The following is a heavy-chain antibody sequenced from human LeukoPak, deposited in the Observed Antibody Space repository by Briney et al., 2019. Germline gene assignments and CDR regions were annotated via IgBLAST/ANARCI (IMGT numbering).Heavy chain of an antibody. CDR1: GFTFSSYG. V-gene: IGHV3-30*18. CDR2: ISYDGSDK. CDR3: AKDSEYGSGWNSFV. Sequence: GRSLRLSCAAPGFTFSSYGMHWGRQAPGKGLEWVALISYDGSDKYYADSVKGRFTISRDNCKNTLYVQMNSLRAEDTAVYYCAKDSEYGSGWNSFVWGQGTLVTVSS. J-gene: IGHJ4*02. D-gene: IGHD6-19*01.